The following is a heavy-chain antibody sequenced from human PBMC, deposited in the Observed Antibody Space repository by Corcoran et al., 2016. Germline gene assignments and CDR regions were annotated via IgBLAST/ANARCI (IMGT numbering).Heavy chain of an antibody. Sequence: QVQLQQWGAGLLKPSETLSLTCAVYGGSFSGYYWSWIRQPPGKGLEWIGEINHSGSTNYNPSLKSRVTISVDTSKNQFSLKLSSVTAADTAVYYCARLLVGATLLDYFDYWGQGTLVTVSS. J-gene: IGHJ4*02. V-gene: IGHV4-34*01. CDR3: ARLLVGATLLDYFDY. CDR1: GGSFSGYY. D-gene: IGHD1-26*01. CDR2: INHSGST.